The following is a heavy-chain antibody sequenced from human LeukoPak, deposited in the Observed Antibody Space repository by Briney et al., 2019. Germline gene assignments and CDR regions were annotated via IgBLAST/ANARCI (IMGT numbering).Heavy chain of an antibody. D-gene: IGHD4-23*01. V-gene: IGHV3-13*04. J-gene: IGHJ4*02. CDR3: ARAAHSGNLDY. CDR2: IGTAGDT. Sequence: GGSLRLSCAASGFTFSRYDMHWVRQATGKGLEWVSAIGTAGDTYYPGSVKGRFTISRENAKNSLYLQMNSLRAGDTAVYYCARAAHSGNLDYWGQGTLVTVSS. CDR1: GFTFSRYD.